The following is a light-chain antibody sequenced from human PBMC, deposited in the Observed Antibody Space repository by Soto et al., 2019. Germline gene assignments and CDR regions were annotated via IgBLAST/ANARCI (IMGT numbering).Light chain of an antibody. V-gene: IGKV1-12*01. J-gene: IGKJ3*01. CDR2: AAS. CDR1: QDISMW. Sequence: DIQMTQSPSSLSASVGGRVTITCRASQDISMWLAWYQQKPGKAPKLLIYAASSLQSGVPSRFSGSGSGTDFTLTISSLQPEDFATYYCQQADSFTTFGPGTKVDIK. CDR3: QQADSFTT.